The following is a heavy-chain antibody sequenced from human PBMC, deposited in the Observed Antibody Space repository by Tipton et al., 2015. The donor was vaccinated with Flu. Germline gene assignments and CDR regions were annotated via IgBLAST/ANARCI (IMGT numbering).Heavy chain of an antibody. D-gene: IGHD3-3*01. CDR3: ARGSIFGLGYFDS. J-gene: IGHJ4*02. V-gene: IGHV3-53*01. Sequence: SLRLSCAASGFTVSSNYMSWVRQAPGKGLEWVSVIYSGGSTYYADSVKGRFTISRDNSKNTLYLQINSLRAEDTAVYYCARGSIFGLGYFDSWGQGNLATVS. CDR2: IYSGGST. CDR1: GFTVSSNY.